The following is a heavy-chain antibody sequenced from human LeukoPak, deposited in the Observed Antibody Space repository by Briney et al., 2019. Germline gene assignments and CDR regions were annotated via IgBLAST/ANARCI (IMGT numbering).Heavy chain of an antibody. CDR3: ARRQFYYYGMDV. J-gene: IGHJ6*02. D-gene: IGHD5-24*01. CDR2: ISSGGSSI. CDR1: GFTFNTYE. Sequence: GGSLRLSCAASGFTFNTYEMNWVRQAPGKGLEWVSYISSGGSSIYYADSVKGRFTISRDSAKNSLYLQMNSLRAEDTAVYYCARRQFYYYGMDVWGQGTTVTVSS. V-gene: IGHV3-48*03.